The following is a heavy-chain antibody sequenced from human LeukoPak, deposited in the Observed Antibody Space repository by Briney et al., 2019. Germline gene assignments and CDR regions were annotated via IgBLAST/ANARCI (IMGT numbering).Heavy chain of an antibody. CDR3: ARHRVVCSSANCHGQYYFDH. V-gene: IGHV6-1*01. J-gene: IGHJ4*02. D-gene: IGHD2-2*01. Sequence: SQTLSLTCAISGDSVSSNSGSWNWLRQSPSRGLEWLGRTFYRSKWSREYATSVRGRITINPDTSKNQFSLQLSSVTAADTAVYYCARHRVVCSSANCHGQYYFDHWGQGTLVTVSS. CDR1: GDSVSSNSGS. CDR2: TFYRSKWSR.